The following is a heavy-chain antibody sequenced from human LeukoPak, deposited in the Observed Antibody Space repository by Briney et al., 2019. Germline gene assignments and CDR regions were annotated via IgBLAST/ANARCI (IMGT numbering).Heavy chain of an antibody. CDR2: INHSGST. Sequence: SETLSLTCAVYGGSFSGYYWSWIRQPPGKGLEWIGEINHSGSTNYNPSLKSRVTISVDTSKNQFSLKLSSVTAADTAAYYCASRLANAPFDYWGQGTLVTVSS. J-gene: IGHJ4*02. V-gene: IGHV4-34*01. CDR3: ASRLANAPFDY. CDR1: GGSFSGYY. D-gene: IGHD2-8*01.